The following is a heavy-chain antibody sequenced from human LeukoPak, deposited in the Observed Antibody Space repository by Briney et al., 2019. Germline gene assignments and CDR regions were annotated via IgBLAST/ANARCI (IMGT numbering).Heavy chain of an antibody. D-gene: IGHD5-12*01. J-gene: IGHJ5*02. CDR1: GGSLSNNEYH. CDR3: ARHSGHYYIHLDL. V-gene: IGHV4-39*01. Sequence: SETLSLTCTVSGGSLSNNEYHWGWIRQPPGKGLEWIGTIYYSWSTYYNPSLRSRVTISVDTSKSQFSLKLTSVTAADTAVYYCARHSGHYYIHLDLWGQGTLVTVSS. CDR2: IYYSWST.